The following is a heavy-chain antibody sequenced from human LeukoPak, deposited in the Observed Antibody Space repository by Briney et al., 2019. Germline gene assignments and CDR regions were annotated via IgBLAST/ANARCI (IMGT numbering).Heavy chain of an antibody. CDR3: ARDRLYCSGGSCYSSWFDP. CDR2: INPNSGGT. V-gene: IGHV1-2*02. J-gene: IGHJ5*02. CDR1: GYTFTGYY. Sequence: ASVKVSCKASGYTFTGYYMHWVRQAPGQGLEWMGWINPNSGGTNYAQKFQGRVTMTTDTSTSTAYMELRSLRSDDTAVYYCARDRLYCSGGSCYSSWFDPWGQGTLVTVSS. D-gene: IGHD2-15*01.